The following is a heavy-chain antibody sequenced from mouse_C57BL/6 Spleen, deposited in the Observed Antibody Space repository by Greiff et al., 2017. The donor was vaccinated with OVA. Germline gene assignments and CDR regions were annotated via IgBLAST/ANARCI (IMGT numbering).Heavy chain of an antibody. CDR3: ARDYYGSSYVPHWWFDV. D-gene: IGHD1-1*01. Sequence: EVQLQESGPGLVKPSQSLSLTCSVTGYSITSGYYWNWIRQFPGNKLEWMGYISYDGSNNYNPSLKNRISITRDTSKNQFFLKLNSVTTEDTATYYCARDYYGSSYVPHWWFDVWGTGTTVTVSS. CDR2: ISYDGSN. V-gene: IGHV3-6*01. J-gene: IGHJ1*03. CDR1: GYSITSGYY.